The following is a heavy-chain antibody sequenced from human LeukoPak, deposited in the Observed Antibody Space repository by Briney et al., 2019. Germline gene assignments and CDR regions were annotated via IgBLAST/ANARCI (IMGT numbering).Heavy chain of an antibody. CDR2: INTDGTAT. V-gene: IGHV3-74*01. D-gene: IGHD6-19*01. Sequence: AGSLRLSCAASGFTFSKYWMLWVRQAPGKGLESVSRINTDGTATTYADSVKGRFTVSRDNADNTMFLQMNSVRDEDTAVYYCATRQWLAPPPDSWGQGTPVTVSS. CDR3: ATRQWLAPPPDS. CDR1: GFTFSKYW. J-gene: IGHJ4*02.